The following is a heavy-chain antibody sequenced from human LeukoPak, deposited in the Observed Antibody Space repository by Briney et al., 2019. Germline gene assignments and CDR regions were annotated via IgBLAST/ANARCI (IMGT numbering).Heavy chain of an antibody. CDR2: IYYSGWT. J-gene: IGHJ6*04. Sequence: ETLSHTCTVTGGSLSRYYWSWIRQPPGGGREWIGHIYYSGWTNYNPSLKSRVTISVDTFKDQFSMKLSSVTAADTAVYYCARGGYYDILTPRRFSVYYYYGMDVWGKGTTVTVSS. CDR1: GGSLSRYY. CDR3: ARGGYYDILTPRRFSVYYYYGMDV. D-gene: IGHD3-9*01. V-gene: IGHV4-59*01.